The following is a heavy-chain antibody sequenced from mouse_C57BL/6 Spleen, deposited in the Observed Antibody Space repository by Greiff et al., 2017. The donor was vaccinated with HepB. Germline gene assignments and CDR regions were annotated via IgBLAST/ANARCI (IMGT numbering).Heavy chain of an antibody. J-gene: IGHJ1*03. D-gene: IGHD1-1*01. V-gene: IGHV1-19*01. CDR3: ARDYYGSSSSGGYWYFNV. Sequence: EVQLQQSGPVLVKPGASVKMSCKASGYTFTDYYMNWVKQSHGKSLEWIGVINPYNGGTSYNQKFKGKATLTVDKSSSTAYMELNSLTSEDSAVYYWARDYYGSSSSGGYWYFNVWGTGTTVTVSS. CDR1: GYTFTDYY. CDR2: INPYNGGT.